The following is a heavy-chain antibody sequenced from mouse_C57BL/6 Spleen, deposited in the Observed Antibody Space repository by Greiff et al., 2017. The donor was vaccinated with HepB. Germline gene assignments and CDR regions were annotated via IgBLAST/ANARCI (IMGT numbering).Heavy chain of an antibody. J-gene: IGHJ4*01. V-gene: IGHV1-81*01. Sequence: VQLQESGAELARPGASVKLSCKASGYTFTSYGISWVKQRTGQGLEWIGEIYPRSGNTYYNEKFKGKATLTADKSSSTAYMELRSLTSEDSAVYFCARWGRDYAMDYWGQGTSVTVSS. D-gene: IGHD3-3*01. CDR3: ARWGRDYAMDY. CDR1: GYTFTSYG. CDR2: IYPRSGNT.